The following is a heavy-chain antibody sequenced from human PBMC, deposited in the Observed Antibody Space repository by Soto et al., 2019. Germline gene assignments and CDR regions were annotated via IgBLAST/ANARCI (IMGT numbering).Heavy chain of an antibody. D-gene: IGHD1-26*01. CDR3: ARHGITGSYYDAFDI. V-gene: IGHV4-39*01. Sequence: SETLSLTCTVPGGSISSSRCHWGWIGQPPGKGLEWIASIKYSETTFYNTSLKIQITLSLNTSKNQFALKLSSVTAAETAVYYCARHGITGSYYDAFDIWGQGTMVT. CDR1: GGSISSSRCH. CDR2: IKYSETT. J-gene: IGHJ3*02.